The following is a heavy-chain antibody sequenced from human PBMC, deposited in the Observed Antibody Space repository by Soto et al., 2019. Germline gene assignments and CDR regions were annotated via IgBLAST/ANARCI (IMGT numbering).Heavy chain of an antibody. J-gene: IGHJ4*02. Sequence: GASVKVSCKTSGYTFTNYGIGWARQAPGQGLEWMGWISPKKGNTNYAQKLQGRVTLTTDTATSTAFMELRNLRSDDTAVYYCVRDFLDCSGGTCYPVLFDFWGQGTQVTVSS. CDR2: ISPKKGNT. D-gene: IGHD2-15*01. CDR3: VRDFLDCSGGTCYPVLFDF. CDR1: GYTFTNYG. V-gene: IGHV1-18*01.